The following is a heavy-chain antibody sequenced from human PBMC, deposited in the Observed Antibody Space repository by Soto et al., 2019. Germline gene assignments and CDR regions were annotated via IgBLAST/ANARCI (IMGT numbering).Heavy chain of an antibody. CDR2: IYYSGST. V-gene: IGHV4-59*12. CDR1: GGSISSYY. Sequence: KSSETLSLTCTVSGGSISSYYWSWIRQPPGKGLEWIGYIYYSGSTNYNPSLKSRVTISVDTSKNQFSLKLSSVTAADTAVYYCARDFRKGRYYYGMVVWGQGTTVTVSS. CDR3: ARDFRKGRYYYGMVV. J-gene: IGHJ6*02.